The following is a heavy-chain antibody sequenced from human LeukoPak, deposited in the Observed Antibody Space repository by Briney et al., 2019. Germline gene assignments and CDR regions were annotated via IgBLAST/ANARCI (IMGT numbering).Heavy chain of an antibody. J-gene: IGHJ6*02. V-gene: IGHV3-21*01. D-gene: IGHD6-19*01. Sequence: PGGSLRLSCAASGFTFSSYSMNWVRQAPGKGLEWVSSISSSSSYIYYADSVKGRFTISRDNAKNSLYLQMNSLRAEDTAVYYCASKAKIAVAGYGMDVWGQGTTVTVSS. CDR2: ISSSSSYI. CDR3: ASKAKIAVAGYGMDV. CDR1: GFTFSSYS.